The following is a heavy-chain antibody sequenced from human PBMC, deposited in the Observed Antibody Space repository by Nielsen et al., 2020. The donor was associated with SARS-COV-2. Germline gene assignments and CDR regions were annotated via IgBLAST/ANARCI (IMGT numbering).Heavy chain of an antibody. Sequence: GESLKISCAASGFIFSDYAMAWVRQAPGKGLEWVSVIKTSGGTTYYADSVKGRCTISRDNSKNTLYLQMNSLKTEDTAVYYCASGNTYGYAIDYWGQGTLVTVSS. V-gene: IGHV3-23*01. D-gene: IGHD5-18*01. CDR1: GFIFSDYA. CDR3: ASGNTYGYAIDY. J-gene: IGHJ4*02. CDR2: IKTSGGTT.